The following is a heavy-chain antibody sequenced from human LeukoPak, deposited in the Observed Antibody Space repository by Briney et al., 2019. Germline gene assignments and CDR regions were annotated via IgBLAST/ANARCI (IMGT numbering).Heavy chain of an antibody. Sequence: ASVNVSCKASGYTFTGYYMHWVRQAPGQGLEWMGWINPNSGGTNYAQKFQGRVTMTRDTSISTAYMELSRLRSDDTAVYYCARLDYGDLVGFGSHDDYWGQGTLVTVSS. J-gene: IGHJ4*02. CDR3: ARLDYGDLVGFGSHDDY. CDR1: GYTFTGYY. CDR2: INPNSGGT. D-gene: IGHD4-17*01. V-gene: IGHV1-2*02.